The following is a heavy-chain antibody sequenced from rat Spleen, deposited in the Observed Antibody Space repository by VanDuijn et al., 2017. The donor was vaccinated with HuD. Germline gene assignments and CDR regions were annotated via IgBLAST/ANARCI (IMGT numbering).Heavy chain of an antibody. D-gene: IGHD1-12*01. CDR1: GYSIKSSY. CDR2: IGYSGST. J-gene: IGHJ2*01. V-gene: IGHV3-1*01. Sequence: EVQLQESGPGLVKPSQSLSLTCSVTGYSIKSSYRWNWIRKFPENKMEWMGYIGYSGSTGYNPSLKTRISITRDTSKNQFFLQLNSVTTEDTATYYCARYRDSYGHVGIFDYWGQGVMVTVSS. CDR3: ARYRDSYGHVGIFDY.